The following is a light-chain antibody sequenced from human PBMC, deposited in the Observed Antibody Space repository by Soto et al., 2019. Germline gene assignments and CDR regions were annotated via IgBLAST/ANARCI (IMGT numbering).Light chain of an antibody. CDR3: ETWDSNTRV. J-gene: IGLJ2*01. V-gene: IGLV4-60*02. Sequence: QLVLTQSSSASASLGSSVKLTCTLSSGHSSYIIAWHQQQPGKAPRYLMKLEASGSYNKGSGVPDRFSGSSSGADRYLTISNLQFEDEADYYCETWDSNTRVFGAGTKVTVL. CDR2: LEASGSY. CDR1: SGHSSYI.